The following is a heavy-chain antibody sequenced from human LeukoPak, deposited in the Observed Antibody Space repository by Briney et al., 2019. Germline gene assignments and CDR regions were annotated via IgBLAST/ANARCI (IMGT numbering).Heavy chain of an antibody. J-gene: IGHJ4*02. V-gene: IGHV3-30*18. Sequence: GRSLRLSCAASGVTFSSYGMHWVRQAPGKGLEWVAVISYDGSNKYYADSVKGRFTISRDNPKNTLYLQMNSLSAEDTAVYYCEKDRLEEWRGFYFGIFGYWGQGILVTVSS. CDR2: ISYDGSNK. CDR1: GVTFSSYG. CDR3: EKDRLEEWRGFYFGIFGY. D-gene: IGHD3-9*01.